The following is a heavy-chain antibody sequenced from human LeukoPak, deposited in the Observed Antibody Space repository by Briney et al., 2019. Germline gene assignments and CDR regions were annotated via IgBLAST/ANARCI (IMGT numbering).Heavy chain of an antibody. Sequence: PGGSLRLSCAASGFSLSNYWMNWVRQAPGKGLEWVAVIWYDGSNKYYADSVKGRFTISRDNSKNTLYLQMNSLRAEDTAVYYCARELSGTTLNGMDVWGQGTTVTVSS. CDR1: GFSLSNYW. J-gene: IGHJ6*02. D-gene: IGHD1-1*01. V-gene: IGHV3-33*08. CDR3: ARELSGTTLNGMDV. CDR2: IWYDGSNK.